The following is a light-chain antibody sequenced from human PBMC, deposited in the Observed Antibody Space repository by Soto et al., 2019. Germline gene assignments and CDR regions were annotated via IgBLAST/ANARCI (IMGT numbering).Light chain of an antibody. CDR2: DVS. CDR1: SSDVGGYDY. V-gene: IGLV2-14*01. CDR3: NSYTSSSTVA. J-gene: IGLJ2*01. Sequence: QSVLTQPASVSESPGQSVTISCTGTSSDVGGYDYVSWYQQHPGKAPQLLIYDVSIRPSGVSDRFSGSKSGNTASLTISGIQAEDEADYYCNSYTSSSTVAFGGGTKVTVL.